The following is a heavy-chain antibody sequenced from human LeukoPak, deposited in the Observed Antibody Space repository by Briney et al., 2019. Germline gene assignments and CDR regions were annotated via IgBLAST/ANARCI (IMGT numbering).Heavy chain of an antibody. Sequence: GGSLRLSCAASGFTFSSYSMNWVRQAPGKGLESVSSISSGSSYIYYADSVKGRFTISRDNAKNSLYLQMNSLSAEDTAVYYCACTSGYDFSSYYYYYMDVWGKGTTITVSS. CDR1: GFTFSSYS. V-gene: IGHV3-21*01. CDR2: ISSGSSYI. D-gene: IGHD5-12*01. J-gene: IGHJ6*03. CDR3: ACTSGYDFSSYYYYYMDV.